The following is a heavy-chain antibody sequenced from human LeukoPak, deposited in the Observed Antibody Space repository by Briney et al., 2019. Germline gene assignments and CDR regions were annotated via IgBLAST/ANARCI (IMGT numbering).Heavy chain of an antibody. CDR2: ISYDGSNK. CDR1: GFTFSSYA. V-gene: IGHV3-30*04. CDR3: ATDRDNSDWQKRFDS. J-gene: IGHJ4*02. D-gene: IGHD2-21*02. Sequence: GGSLRLSCAASGFTFSSYAMHWVRQAPGKGLEWVAVISYDGSNKYYADSVKGRFTTSRDNSKNTLYLQMNSLRAEDTAVYYCATDRDNSDWQKRFDSWGQGTLVTVSS.